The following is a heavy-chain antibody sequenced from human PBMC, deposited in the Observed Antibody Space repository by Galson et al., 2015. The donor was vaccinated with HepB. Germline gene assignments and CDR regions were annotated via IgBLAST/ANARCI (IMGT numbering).Heavy chain of an antibody. V-gene: IGHV7-4-1*02. D-gene: IGHD3-10*01. CDR1: GYTFTSYA. CDR2: INTNTGNP. CDR3: ARDLRITMVRGVVSPPGWVAGY. J-gene: IGHJ4*02. Sequence: SVKVSCKASGYTFTSYAMNWVRQAPGQGLEWMGWINTNTGNPTYAQGFTGRFVLSLDTSVSTAYLQISSLKAEDTAVYYCARDLRITMVRGVVSPPGWVAGYWGQGTLVTVSS.